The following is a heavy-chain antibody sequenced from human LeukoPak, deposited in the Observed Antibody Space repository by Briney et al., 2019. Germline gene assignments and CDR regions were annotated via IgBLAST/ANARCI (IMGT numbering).Heavy chain of an antibody. Sequence: GESLKISCKGSGYSFTSYWIGWVRQMPGKGLEWMGIIYPGDSDTRYSPSFQGQVTISADKSISTAYLQWSSLKASDTAMYCCATLSRSYPYYFDYWGQGTLVTVSS. CDR3: ATLSRSYPYYFDY. D-gene: IGHD1-26*01. V-gene: IGHV5-51*01. CDR2: IYPGDSDT. CDR1: GYSFTSYW. J-gene: IGHJ4*02.